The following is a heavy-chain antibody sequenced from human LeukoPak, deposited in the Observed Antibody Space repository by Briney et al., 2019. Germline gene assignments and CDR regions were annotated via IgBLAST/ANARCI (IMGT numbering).Heavy chain of an antibody. CDR2: INAGNGNT. CDR1: GYTFTSYA. Sequence: ASVKVSCKASGYTFTSYAMHWVRQAPGQRLEWMGWINAGNGNTKYSQKFQGRVTITRDTSASTAYMELSSLRSEDTAVYYCARGYCSSTSCYDDYYYGMDVWGQGTTVTVSS. CDR3: ARGYCSSTSCYDDYYYGMDV. D-gene: IGHD2-2*01. J-gene: IGHJ6*02. V-gene: IGHV1-3*01.